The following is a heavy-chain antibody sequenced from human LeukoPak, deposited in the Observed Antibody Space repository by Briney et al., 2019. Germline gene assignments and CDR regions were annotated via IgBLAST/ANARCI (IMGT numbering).Heavy chain of an antibody. Sequence: ASVKVSCKASGYTFTSCGIIWVRQAPGQGLGWMGWMSAYNGNTNYAQKLQGRVTMTTDTSTSTAYMELRSLSSDDTAVYYCARDRATMVRGVIQTPPGTWGDYWGQGGLVTVSS. CDR2: MSAYNGNT. V-gene: IGHV1-18*01. J-gene: IGHJ4*02. CDR3: ARDRATMVRGVIQTPPGTWGDY. D-gene: IGHD3-10*01. CDR1: GYTFTSCG.